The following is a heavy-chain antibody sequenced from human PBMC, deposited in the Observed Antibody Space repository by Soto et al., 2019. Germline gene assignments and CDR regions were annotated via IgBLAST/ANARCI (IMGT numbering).Heavy chain of an antibody. J-gene: IGHJ4*02. V-gene: IGHV3-30-3*01. CDR2: ISYDGSNK. Sequence: QVQLVESGGGVVQPGRSLRLSCAASGFTFSSYAMHWVRQAPGKGLEWVAVISYDGSNKYYADSVKGRFTISRDNSKNTLYLQMNSLRAEDTAVYYCARGGSYYYDSSGYPTGGGFDYWGQGTLVTVSS. D-gene: IGHD3-22*01. CDR1: GFTFSSYA. CDR3: ARGGSYYYDSSGYPTGGGFDY.